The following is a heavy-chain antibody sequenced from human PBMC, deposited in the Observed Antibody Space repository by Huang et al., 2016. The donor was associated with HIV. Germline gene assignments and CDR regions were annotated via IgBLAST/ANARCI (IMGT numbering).Heavy chain of an antibody. D-gene: IGHD2-2*01. V-gene: IGHV1-18*01. CDR1: GYTFTSYG. CDR3: ARDSPLLGVVIVVVPTAPNAFDI. Sequence: QVQLVQSGVEVKKPGASVKVSCKASGYTFTSYGISWVRQAPGQGLEWMGWTSAYHGGTNYAQIVQGSVTMTTDTSTSTAYMELRSLRSDDTAVYYCARDSPLLGVVIVVVPTAPNAFDIWGQGTMVTVSS. CDR2: TSAYHGGT. J-gene: IGHJ3*02.